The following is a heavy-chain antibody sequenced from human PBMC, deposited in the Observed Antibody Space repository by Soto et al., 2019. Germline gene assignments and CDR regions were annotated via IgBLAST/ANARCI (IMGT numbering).Heavy chain of an antibody. Sequence: QVQLVQSGAEVKKPGSSVTVSCKASGGNFSNSGISWVRQAPGQGLEWMGGIVPLVGTTNYAHKFRGRVTFPADESTSTAYMEVASLSSEATAVYYCARASGRSWYNWFDPWGQGTLVTVST. CDR3: ARASGRSWYNWFDP. V-gene: IGHV1-69*01. D-gene: IGHD6-13*01. CDR1: GGNFSNSG. CDR2: IVPLVGTT. J-gene: IGHJ5*02.